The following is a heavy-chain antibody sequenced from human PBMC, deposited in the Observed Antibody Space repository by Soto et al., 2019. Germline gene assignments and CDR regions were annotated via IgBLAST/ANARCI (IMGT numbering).Heavy chain of an antibody. Sequence: QVQVVQSGAEVKKPGSSVKVSCKASGGTFSTSAISWVRQAPGQGLEWMGGIMPIFRTADYAQKFQGRVTITADESTKTTYWELSRLRSEDPAVYFCARDKGRLQLGWKYYYNMDVWGQGTMVTVSS. D-gene: IGHD1-1*01. CDR3: ARDKGRLQLGWKYYYNMDV. V-gene: IGHV1-69*12. J-gene: IGHJ6*02. CDR2: IMPIFRTA. CDR1: GGTFSTSA.